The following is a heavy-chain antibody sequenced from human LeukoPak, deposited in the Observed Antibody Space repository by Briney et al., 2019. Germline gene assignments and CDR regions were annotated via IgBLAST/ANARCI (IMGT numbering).Heavy chain of an antibody. J-gene: IGHJ4*02. V-gene: IGHV4-34*01. CDR3: ARGPGMTTVTAFDY. Sequence: SETLSLTCTVSGGSISSYYWSWIRQPPGKGLEWIGEINHSGSTNYNPSLKSRVTISVDTSKNQFSLKLSSVTAADTAVYYCARGPGMTTVTAFDYWGQGTLVTVSS. CDR1: GGSISSYY. CDR2: INHSGST. D-gene: IGHD4-17*01.